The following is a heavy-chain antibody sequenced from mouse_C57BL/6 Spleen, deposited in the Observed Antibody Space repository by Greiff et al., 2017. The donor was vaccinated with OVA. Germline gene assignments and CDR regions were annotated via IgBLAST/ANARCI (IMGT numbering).Heavy chain of an antibody. D-gene: IGHD6-1*01. V-gene: IGHV10-1*01. CDR1: GFSFNTYA. J-gene: IGHJ4*01. CDR3: VRHGLYVPSMDY. Sequence: EVQLQESGGGLVQPKGSLKLSCAASGFSFNTYAMNWVRQAPGKGLEWVARIRSKSNNYATYYADSVKDRFTISRDDSESMLYLQMNNLKTEDTAMYYCVRHGLYVPSMDYWGQGTSVTVSS. CDR2: IRSKSNNYAT.